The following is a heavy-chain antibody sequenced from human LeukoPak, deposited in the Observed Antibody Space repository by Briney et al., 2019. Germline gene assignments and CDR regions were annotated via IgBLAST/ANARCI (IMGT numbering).Heavy chain of an antibody. V-gene: IGHV1-8*01. J-gene: IGHJ3*02. D-gene: IGHD4-17*01. CDR3: AIGDYGGAFDI. CDR2: MNPISGNT. Sequence: GASVKVSCKASGNTFGSSDINWVRQAPGQGLEWMGWMNPISGNTGYVQKFQGRVTMTRNTSISTAYMELSSLGSEDTAVYYCAIGDYGGAFDIWGQGTMVSVSS. CDR1: GNTFGSSD.